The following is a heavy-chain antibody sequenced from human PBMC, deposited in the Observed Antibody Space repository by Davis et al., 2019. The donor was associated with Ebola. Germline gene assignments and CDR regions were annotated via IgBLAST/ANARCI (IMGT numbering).Heavy chain of an antibody. CDR2: IKHSGDT. V-gene: IGHV4-34*01. Sequence: SETLSLTCAVYGGSFSGYYWSWIRQPPGKGLEWIGEIKHSGDTNYNPSLKSRVTISVDTSKNQFSLKLSSVTAVDTAVYYCARRYSGRYSYYYGMDVWDKGTMVTVSS. CDR3: ARRYSGRYSYYYGMDV. D-gene: IGHD1-26*01. J-gene: IGHJ6*04. CDR1: GGSFSGYY.